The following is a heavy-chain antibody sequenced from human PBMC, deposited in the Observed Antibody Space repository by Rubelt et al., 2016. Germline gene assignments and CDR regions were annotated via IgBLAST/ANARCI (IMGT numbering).Heavy chain of an antibody. V-gene: IGHV2-5*01. CDR1: GFSLSSSAVG. CDR2: IYWNDDK. Sequence: QITLKESGPTLVKPTQTLTLTCTFSGFSLSSSAVGVVWIRQPPGKALEWLALIYWNDDKRYSPSLMSRLTITKDTSKNQVVLTMTNMDPVDTATYYGAHSRAARFLDYWCQGTLVTVSS. D-gene: IGHD6-6*01. CDR3: AHSRAARFLDY. J-gene: IGHJ4*02.